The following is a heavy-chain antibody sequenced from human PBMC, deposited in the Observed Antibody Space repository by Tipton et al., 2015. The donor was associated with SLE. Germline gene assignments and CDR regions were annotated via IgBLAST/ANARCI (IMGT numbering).Heavy chain of an antibody. Sequence: TLSLTCIVSGDSISSTSYYWGWIRQPPGKGLEWVGTVYYTGNTFYNPPLKSRVTISVDTSKNQFSLKLSSVTAADTAVYYCARPNLRPILAFDIWGQGTMVTVSS. CDR3: ARPNLRPILAFDI. CDR1: GDSISSTSYY. J-gene: IGHJ3*02. D-gene: IGHD4-17*01. V-gene: IGHV4-39*07. CDR2: VYYTGNT.